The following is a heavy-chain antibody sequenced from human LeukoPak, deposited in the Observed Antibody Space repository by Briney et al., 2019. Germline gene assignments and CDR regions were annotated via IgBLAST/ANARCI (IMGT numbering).Heavy chain of an antibody. CDR3: AKESGYDVDFDY. Sequence: QPGGSLRLSCAASGFTFTSHAMSWVRQAPGKGLEWVSIISGSGDSTYYADSVKGRFTIPRDNSKNTLYLQMNSLRADDTAVYYCAKESGYDVDFDYWGQGTLVTVSS. CDR1: GFTFTSHA. CDR2: ISGSGDST. D-gene: IGHD5-12*01. V-gene: IGHV3-23*01. J-gene: IGHJ4*02.